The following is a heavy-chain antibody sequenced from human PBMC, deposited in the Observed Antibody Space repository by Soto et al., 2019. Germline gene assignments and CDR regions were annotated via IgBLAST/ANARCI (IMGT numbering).Heavy chain of an antibody. J-gene: IGHJ5*02. CDR2: IYHSGST. D-gene: IGHD3-16*01. CDR3: ARAYYDTEGYGLDP. CDR1: GGSISSGGYS. V-gene: IGHV4-30-2*02. Sequence: SETLSLTCAVSGGSISSGGYSWSWIRQPPGKGLEWIGYIYHSGSTYYNPSFKSRVIISVDTSKSQFSVRLSSVTAADTAVYYCARAYYDTEGYGLDPWGLGTLVTVSS.